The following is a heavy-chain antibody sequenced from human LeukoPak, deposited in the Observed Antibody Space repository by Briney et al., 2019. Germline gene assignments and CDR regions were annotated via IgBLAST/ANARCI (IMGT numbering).Heavy chain of an antibody. Sequence: PSETLSLTCAVYGGSFSGYYWSWIRQPPGKGLEWIGEINHSGSTNYNPSLKSRATISVDTSKNQFSLKLSSVTAADTAVYYCAREIRYCSGGSCYSRAGYYYYGMDVWGQGTTVTVSS. J-gene: IGHJ6*02. CDR1: GGSFSGYY. V-gene: IGHV4-34*01. CDR2: INHSGST. D-gene: IGHD2-15*01. CDR3: AREIRYCSGGSCYSRAGYYYYGMDV.